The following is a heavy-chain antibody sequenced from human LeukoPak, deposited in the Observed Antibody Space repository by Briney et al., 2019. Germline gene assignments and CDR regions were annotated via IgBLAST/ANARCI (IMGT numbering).Heavy chain of an antibody. Sequence: ASETLSLTCTVSGGSITSDCWSWIRQPAGKGLEWIGRIFTSGSTTYNPSLKSRVTMSLDTSKNQFFLKLSSVTAADTAAYFCSRGGANDLWGQGTLVTVSS. CDR1: GGSITSDC. CDR3: SRGGANDL. J-gene: IGHJ5*02. V-gene: IGHV4-4*07. CDR2: IFTSGST. D-gene: IGHD4/OR15-4a*01.